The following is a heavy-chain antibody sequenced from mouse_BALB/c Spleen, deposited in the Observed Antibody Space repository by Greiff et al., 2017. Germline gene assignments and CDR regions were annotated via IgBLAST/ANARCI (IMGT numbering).Heavy chain of an antibody. J-gene: IGHJ1*01. D-gene: IGHD1-2*01. V-gene: IGHV5-9-4*01. Sequence: EVMLVESGGGLVKPGGSLKLSCAASGFTFSSYAMSWVRQSPEKRLEWVAEISSGGSYTYYPDTVTGRFTISRDNAKNTLYLEMSSLRSEDTAMYDCARGALLRLRYFDVWGAGTTVTVSS. CDR1: GFTFSSYA. CDR3: ARGALLRLRYFDV. CDR2: ISSGGSYT.